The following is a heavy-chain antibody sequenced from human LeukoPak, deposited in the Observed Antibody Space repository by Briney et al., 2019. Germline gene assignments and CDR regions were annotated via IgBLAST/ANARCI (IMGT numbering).Heavy chain of an antibody. CDR3: AKDGVAWVGARYYFDY. CDR2: IWYDGNNK. CDR1: GFTFSSYG. D-gene: IGHD1-26*01. J-gene: IGHJ4*02. Sequence: GRSLRLSCAASGFTFSSYGMHWVRQAPGKGLEWVAVIWYDGNNKYYADSVKGRFTISRDNSKNTLYLQMNSLRAEDTAVYYCAKDGVAWVGARYYFDYWGQGTLVTVSS. V-gene: IGHV3-33*06.